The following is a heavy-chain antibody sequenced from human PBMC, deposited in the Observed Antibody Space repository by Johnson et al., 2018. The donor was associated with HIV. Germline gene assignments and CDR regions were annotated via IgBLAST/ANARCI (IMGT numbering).Heavy chain of an antibody. CDR1: GFTFSSYG. D-gene: IGHD4-23*01. Sequence: QVQLVESGGGLVQPGRSLRLSCAASGFTFSSYGMHWVRQAPGKGLEWVAVISYDGSNKYYADSVKGRFTISRDNSKNTLYLQMNSLRVEDTAVYYCAKSPGKDHGGKSGAFDIWGQGTMVTVSS. V-gene: IGHV3-30*18. CDR2: ISYDGSNK. CDR3: AKSPGKDHGGKSGAFDI. J-gene: IGHJ3*02.